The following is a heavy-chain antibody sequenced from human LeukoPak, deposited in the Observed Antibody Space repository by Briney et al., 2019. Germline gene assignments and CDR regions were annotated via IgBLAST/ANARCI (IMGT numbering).Heavy chain of an antibody. V-gene: IGHV3-49*04. CDR2: IRSKAYGGTT. CDR3: TRVGATRGVYFDY. Sequence: GGSLRLSCTASGFTFGDYAMSWVRQAPGKGLEWVGFIRSKAYGGTTEYDASVKGRFTISRDDSKSIAYLQMNSLKTEDTAVYYCTRVGATRGVYFDYWGQGTLVTVSS. J-gene: IGHJ4*02. CDR1: GFTFGDYA. D-gene: IGHD1-26*01.